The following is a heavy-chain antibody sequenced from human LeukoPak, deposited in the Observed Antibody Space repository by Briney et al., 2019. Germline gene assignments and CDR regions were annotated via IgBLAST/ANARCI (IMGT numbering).Heavy chain of an antibody. CDR1: GSSFTSYW. CDR3: ARRPDIVATNFDY. J-gene: IGHJ4*02. CDR2: IYPGDSDT. Sequence: GASLQIPWKGPGSSFTSYWIGWVRQMPGKGLEWMGIIYPGDSDTRYRPSFQGQVTISADKSISTAYLQWSRLKASDTAMYYCARRPDIVATNFDYWGQGTLVTVSS. V-gene: IGHV5-51*01. D-gene: IGHD5-12*01.